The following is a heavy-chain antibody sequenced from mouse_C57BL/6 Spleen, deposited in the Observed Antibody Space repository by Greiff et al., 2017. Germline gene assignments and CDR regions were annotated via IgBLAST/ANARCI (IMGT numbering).Heavy chain of an antibody. V-gene: IGHV1-15*01. J-gene: IGHJ2*01. D-gene: IGHD2-1*01. CDR3: TRDGNYDY. CDR2: IDPETGGT. Sequence: QVQLKESGAELVRPGASVTLSCKASGYTFTDYEMHWVKQTPVHGLEWIGAIDPETGGTAYNQKFKGKAILTADKSSSTAYMELRSLTSEDSAVYYCTRDGNYDYWGQGTTLTVSS. CDR1: GYTFTDYE.